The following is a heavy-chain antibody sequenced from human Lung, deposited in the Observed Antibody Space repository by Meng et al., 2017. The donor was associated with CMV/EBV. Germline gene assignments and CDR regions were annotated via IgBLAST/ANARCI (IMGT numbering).Heavy chain of an antibody. CDR2: IPHRGSS. J-gene: IGHJ1*01. CDR1: GDYIHNDNG. V-gene: IGHV4-4*03. Sequence: QVQLRESDPAPVAPPESLPSTYAVSGDYIHNDNGWAWVRQHPGKGLEWIGEIPHRGSSAYNPSLKSRVSMSIDKSKNQFSLKLTSVTAADTAVYHCLRRSGGSVWGQGTLVTVSS. D-gene: IGHD3-10*01. CDR3: LRRSGGSV.